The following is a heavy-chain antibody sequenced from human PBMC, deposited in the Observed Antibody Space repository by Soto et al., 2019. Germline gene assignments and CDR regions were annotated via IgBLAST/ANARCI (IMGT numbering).Heavy chain of an antibody. CDR2: IYHSGST. D-gene: IGHD2-2*01. V-gene: IGHV4-31*03. CDR1: CGSITSGGYY. J-gene: IGHJ5*02. Sequence: SETLSLTCTFSCGSITSGGYYWSWIRQHPGKGLEWIGYIYHSGSTYYNPSLKSRVTISVDTSKNQFSLKLSSVTAADTAVYYCARAVPVANVFWFDPWGQGTLVTVSS. CDR3: ARAVPVANVFWFDP.